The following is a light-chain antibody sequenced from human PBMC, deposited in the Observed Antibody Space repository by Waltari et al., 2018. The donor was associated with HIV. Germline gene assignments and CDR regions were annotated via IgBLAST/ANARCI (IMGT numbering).Light chain of an antibody. J-gene: IGLJ3*02. V-gene: IGLV1-47*01. CDR3: AAWDDSLSGWV. CDR1: SSNIGSNY. CDR2: RNE. Sequence: QSVLTQPPSASGTPGQRVTISCSGSSSNIGSNYVYWFQQHPGPAPKLLIYRNEQRPSWVPGRFAGSKSGTSASLAISGLRSENEADYYCAAWDDSLSGWVFGGGTKLTVL.